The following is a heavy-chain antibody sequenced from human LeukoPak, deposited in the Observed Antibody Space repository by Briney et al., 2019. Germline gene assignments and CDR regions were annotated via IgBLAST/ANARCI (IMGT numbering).Heavy chain of an antibody. CDR3: ARAYCRSTSCYHFDY. D-gene: IGHD2-2*01. CDR1: GGSFSGYY. Sequence: PSETLSLTCAVYGGSFSGYYWSWIRQPPGKGLEWIGEINHSGSTNYNPSLKSRVTISVDTSKNQFSLKLSSVTAADTAVYYCARAYCRSTSCYHFDYWGQGTLVTVSS. CDR2: INHSGST. J-gene: IGHJ4*02. V-gene: IGHV4-34*01.